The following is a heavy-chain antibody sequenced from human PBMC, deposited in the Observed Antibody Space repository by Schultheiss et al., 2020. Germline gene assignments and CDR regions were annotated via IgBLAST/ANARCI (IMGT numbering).Heavy chain of an antibody. CDR1: GFAFSIYT. Sequence: GGSLRLSCAASGFAFSIYTMSWVRQAPGRGLEWVSSITRSGDSTYYADSVRGRFTISRDNSKNTLYLQMNSLRVEDTAVYYCAKDPAHGASWGQGTLVTVSS. V-gene: IGHV3-23*01. J-gene: IGHJ5*02. CDR2: ITRSGDST. D-gene: IGHD3-10*01. CDR3: AKDPAHGAS.